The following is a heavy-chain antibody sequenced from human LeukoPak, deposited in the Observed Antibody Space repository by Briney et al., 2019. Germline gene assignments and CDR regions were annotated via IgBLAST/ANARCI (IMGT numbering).Heavy chain of an antibody. CDR3: AREVSSGWYWYAFDI. Sequence: GGSLRLSCAASGFTFSSYSMNWVRQAPGKGLEWVSSISSSSSYIYYADSVKGRFTISRDNAKNSLYLQMNSLRAEDTAVYYCAREVSSGWYWYAFDIWGQGTMVTVSS. CDR1: GFTFSSYS. J-gene: IGHJ3*02. V-gene: IGHV3-21*01. CDR2: ISSSSSYI. D-gene: IGHD6-19*01.